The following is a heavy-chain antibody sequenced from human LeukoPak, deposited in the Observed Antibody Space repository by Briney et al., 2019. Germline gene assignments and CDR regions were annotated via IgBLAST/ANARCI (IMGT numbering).Heavy chain of an antibody. CDR2: ISSSSSYI. V-gene: IGHV3-21*01. J-gene: IGHJ4*02. CDR3: ARVMASSSRAFDY. Sequence: GGSLRLSCAASGFTFSSYSMNWVRQAPGKGLEWVSSISSSSSYIYYADSVKGRFTISRDNAKNSLYLQMNSLRAEDTAVYYCARVMASSSRAFDYWGQGTLVTVSS. CDR1: GFTFSSYS. D-gene: IGHD6-13*01.